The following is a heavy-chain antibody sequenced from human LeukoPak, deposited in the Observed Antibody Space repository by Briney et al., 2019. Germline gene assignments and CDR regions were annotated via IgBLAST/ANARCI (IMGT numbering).Heavy chain of an antibody. CDR1: GYTLTSYD. CDR2: MNPNSGNT. J-gene: IGHJ5*02. V-gene: IGHV1-8*01. D-gene: IGHD3-3*01. CDR3: ARGLFHDFWSGYYH. Sequence: ASVKVSCKASGYTLTSYDINWVRQAPGQGLEWMGWMNPNSGNTGYAQKFQGRVTMTRNTSISTAYMELSSLRSEDTAVYYCARGLFHDFWSGYYHWGQGTLVTVSS.